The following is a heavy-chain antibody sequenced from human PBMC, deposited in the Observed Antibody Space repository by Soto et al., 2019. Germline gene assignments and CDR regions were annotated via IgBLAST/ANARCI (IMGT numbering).Heavy chain of an antibody. V-gene: IGHV3-21*01. CDR3: ATVNGAYSSGWRYYHGMDV. D-gene: IGHD6-19*01. J-gene: IGHJ6*02. Sequence: PGGSLRLSCAASGFTFSSYSMNWVRQAPGKGLEWVSSISSSSSYIYYADSVKGRFTISRDNAENSLYLQMNSLRAEDTAVYYCATVNGAYSSGWRYYHGMDVWGQGTTVTVSS. CDR2: ISSSSSYI. CDR1: GFTFSSYS.